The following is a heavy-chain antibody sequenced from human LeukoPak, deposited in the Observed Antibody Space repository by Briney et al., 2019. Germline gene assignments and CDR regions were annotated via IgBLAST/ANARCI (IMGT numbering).Heavy chain of an antibody. J-gene: IGHJ6*03. D-gene: IGHD2-15*01. CDR2: IYTSGST. V-gene: IGHV4-61*02. Sequence: SETLSLTCTVSGGSISSGSYYWSWIRQPAGKGLEWIGRIYTSGSTNYNPSLKSRVTISVDTSKNQFSLKLSSVTAADTAVYYCARGDCSGGSCYYYYYYMDVWGKGTTVTISS. CDR3: ARGDCSGGSCYYYYYYMDV. CDR1: GGSISSGSYY.